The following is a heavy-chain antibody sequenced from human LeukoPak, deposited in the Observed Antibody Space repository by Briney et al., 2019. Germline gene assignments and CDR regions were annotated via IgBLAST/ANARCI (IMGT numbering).Heavy chain of an antibody. CDR2: FHNLANT. V-gene: IGHV4-59*01. D-gene: IGHD2/OR15-2a*01. CDR3: ARGGHYTMPVFPCDV. J-gene: IGHJ4*02. Sequence: PSETLSLTCTVPGGSISRYYWTWFRQSPGKTLWWIGYFHNLANTEYNPPLKSRVIISMDTSKNEFTLTLTSMTAAVTAVYYCARGGHYTMPVFPCDVWGQGILVTVSS. CDR1: GGSISRYY.